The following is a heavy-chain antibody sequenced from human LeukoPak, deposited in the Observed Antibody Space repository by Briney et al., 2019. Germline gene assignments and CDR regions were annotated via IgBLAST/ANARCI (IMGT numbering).Heavy chain of an antibody. V-gene: IGHV4-4*07. D-gene: IGHD4-11*01. J-gene: IGHJ4*02. CDR2: IYTSGST. CDR1: GGSTSSYY. CDR3: ARGGLQIGYYFDY. Sequence: SETLSLTCTVSGGSTSSYYWSWIRQPPGKGLEWIGRIYTSGSTNYNPSLKSRVTMSVDTSKNQFSLKLSSVTAADTAVYYCARGGLQIGYYFDYWGQGTLVTVSS.